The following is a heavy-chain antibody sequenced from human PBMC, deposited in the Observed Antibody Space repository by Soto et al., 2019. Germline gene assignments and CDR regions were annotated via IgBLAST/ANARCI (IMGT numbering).Heavy chain of an antibody. CDR3: ARIPLYYDYLWGSYRNHVGFDI. D-gene: IGHD3-16*02. V-gene: IGHV2-26*01. J-gene: IGHJ3*02. CDR2: IFSNDEK. Sequence: QVTLKESGPVLVKPTETLTLTCTVSGFSLSNARMGVSWIRQPPGKALEWLAHIFSNDEKSYSTSLKSRLTISKDTSKSQVVLTMTNMDPVDTATYYCARIPLYYDYLWGSYRNHVGFDIWGQGTMVTVSS. CDR1: GFSLSNARMG.